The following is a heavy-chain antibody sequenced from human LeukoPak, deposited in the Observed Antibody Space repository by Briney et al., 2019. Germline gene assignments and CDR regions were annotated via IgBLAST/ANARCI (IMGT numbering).Heavy chain of an antibody. D-gene: IGHD3-10*01. J-gene: IGHJ6*03. CDR3: ARESPNSYGSGSYYNGDYYYMDV. Sequence: SQTLSLTCAISGDSVSSNSAAWNWIRQSPSRGLEWLGRTYYRSKWYNDYAVSVKSRITINPDTSKNQFSLQLNSVTPEDTAVYYCARESPNSYGSGSYYNGDYYYMDVWGKGTTVTISS. CDR2: TYYRSKWYN. CDR1: GDSVSSNSAA. V-gene: IGHV6-1*01.